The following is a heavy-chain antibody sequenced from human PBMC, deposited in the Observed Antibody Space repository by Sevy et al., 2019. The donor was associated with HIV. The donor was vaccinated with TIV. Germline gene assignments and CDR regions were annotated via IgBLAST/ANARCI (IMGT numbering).Heavy chain of an antibody. CDR1: GGSISSYY. V-gene: IGHV4-59*01. J-gene: IGHJ5*02. D-gene: IGHD6-25*01. CDR3: AREWQRPNNWFDP. Sequence: SETLSLTCTVSGGSISSYYWSWIRRPPGKGLEWIGYIYYSGSTNYNPSLKSRVTISVDTSKNQFSLKLSSVTAADTAVYYCAREWQRPNNWFDPWGQGTLVTVSS. CDR2: IYYSGST.